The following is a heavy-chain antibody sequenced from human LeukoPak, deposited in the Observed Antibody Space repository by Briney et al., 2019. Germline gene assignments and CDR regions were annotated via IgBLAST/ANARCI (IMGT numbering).Heavy chain of an antibody. V-gene: IGHV3-53*01. Sequence: GGSLRLSCAASGFTVSSNYMSWVRQAPGKGLEWVSVIYSGGSTYYADSVKGRFTISRDNSKNTLYLQMNSLRAEDTAVYYCASLSGSYLHFDYWGQGTLVTVSS. CDR2: IYSGGST. J-gene: IGHJ4*02. D-gene: IGHD1-26*01. CDR1: GFTVSSNY. CDR3: ASLSGSYLHFDY.